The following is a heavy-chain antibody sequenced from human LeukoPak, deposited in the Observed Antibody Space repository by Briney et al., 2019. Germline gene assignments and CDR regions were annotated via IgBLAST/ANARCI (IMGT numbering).Heavy chain of an antibody. Sequence: GGSLRLSCAASGFTFSSYSMNWVRQAPGKGLEWVSSISRSSRHLYYADSVKGRFTISRDDAKNSVYLQMNSLRAEDTAVYYCARVRGSYHFDYWGQGTLVTVSS. D-gene: IGHD1-26*01. V-gene: IGHV3-21*01. CDR2: ISRSSRHL. CDR3: ARVRGSYHFDY. CDR1: GFTFSSYS. J-gene: IGHJ4*02.